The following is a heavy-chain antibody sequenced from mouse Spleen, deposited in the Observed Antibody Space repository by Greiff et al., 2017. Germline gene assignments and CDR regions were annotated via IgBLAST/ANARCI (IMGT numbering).Heavy chain of an antibody. CDR1: GYTFTSYV. D-gene: IGHD1-1*01. Sequence: VQLQQSGPELVKPGASVKMSCKASGYTFTSYVMHWVKQKPGQGLEWIGYINPYNDGTKYNEKFKGKATLTSDKSSSTAYMELSSLTSEDSAVYYCARRYGSSYAYAMDYWGQGTSVTVSS. J-gene: IGHJ4*01. V-gene: IGHV1-14*01. CDR3: ARRYGSSYAYAMDY. CDR2: INPYNDGT.